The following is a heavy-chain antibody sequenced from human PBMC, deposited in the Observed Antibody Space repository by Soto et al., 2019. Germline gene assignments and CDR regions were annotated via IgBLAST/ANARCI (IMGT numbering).Heavy chain of an antibody. V-gene: IGHV4-34*01. Sequence: PSETLSLTCAVYGGSFSGYYWSWIRQPPGKGLEWIGEINHSGSTNYNPSLKSRVTISVDTSKNQFSLKLSSVTAADTAVYYCARSIAVAGTRGWFDPWGQGTLVTVSS. CDR1: GGSFSGYY. CDR2: INHSGST. D-gene: IGHD6-19*01. J-gene: IGHJ5*02. CDR3: ARSIAVAGTRGWFDP.